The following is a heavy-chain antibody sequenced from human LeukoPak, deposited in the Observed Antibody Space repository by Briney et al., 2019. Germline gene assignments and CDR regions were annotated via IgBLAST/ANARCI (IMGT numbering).Heavy chain of an antibody. V-gene: IGHV4-34*01. J-gene: IGHJ6*03. Sequence: SETLSLTCAVYGGSFSGYYWSWIRQPPGMGLEWIGEINHSGSTNYNPSLKSRVTISVDTSKNQFSLKLSSVTAADTAVYYCARGRTGYYYYYMDVWGKGTTVTVSS. D-gene: IGHD4-17*01. CDR2: INHSGST. CDR3: ARGRTGYYYYYMDV. CDR1: GGSFSGYY.